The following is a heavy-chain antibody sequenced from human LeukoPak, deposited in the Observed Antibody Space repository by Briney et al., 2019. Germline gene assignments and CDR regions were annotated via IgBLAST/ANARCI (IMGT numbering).Heavy chain of an antibody. D-gene: IGHD5-12*01. CDR1: NGSISSDY. J-gene: IGHJ4*02. V-gene: IGHV4-59*01. Sequence: SETLSLTCSVSNGSISSDYWRWIRQPPGKGLEWIGYVYYTEYTNYNPSFKSRVTISQDTSKNQFSLKLTSLTAADTAIYYCARDMRRHGESGYGFDYWGQGIRVTVSS. CDR2: VYYTEYT. CDR3: ARDMRRHGESGYGFDY.